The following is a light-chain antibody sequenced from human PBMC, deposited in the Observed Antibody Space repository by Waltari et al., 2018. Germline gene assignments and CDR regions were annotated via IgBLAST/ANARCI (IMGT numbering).Light chain of an antibody. CDR2: WAS. Sequence: DIVMTQSPDSLAVSLGERATINCRSSRTVFFSSNNKDFLSCYQQRPGQPPKLLIYWASTREYGGPDRFRGSGSGKNFTITINGLQAEDVAVYYCQQFYITPQTFGQGTRVEIK. CDR1: RTVFFSSNNKDF. CDR3: QQFYITPQT. J-gene: IGKJ2*01. V-gene: IGKV4-1*01.